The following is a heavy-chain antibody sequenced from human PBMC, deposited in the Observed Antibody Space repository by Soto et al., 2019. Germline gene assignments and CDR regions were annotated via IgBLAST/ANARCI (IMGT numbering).Heavy chain of an antibody. CDR2: IIPIFGTA. D-gene: IGHD1-26*01. CDR3: ARDPIYGRKVGDAFDI. CDR1: GGTFSSYA. J-gene: IGHJ3*02. V-gene: IGHV1-69*12. Sequence: QVQLVQSGAEVKKPGSSVKVSCKASGGTFSSYAISWVRQAPGQGLEWMGGIIPIFGTANYAQKFQGRVTSTADESTSPAYMELSSLRSEDTAVYYCARDPIYGRKVGDAFDIWGQGTMVTVSS.